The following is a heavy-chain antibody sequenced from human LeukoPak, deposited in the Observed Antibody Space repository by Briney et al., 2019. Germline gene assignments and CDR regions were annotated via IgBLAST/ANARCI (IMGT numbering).Heavy chain of an antibody. J-gene: IGHJ3*02. V-gene: IGHV4-59*01. CDR3: ARATKRQLLGAFDI. CDR1: GGSITSYY. Sequence: SETLSLTCTVSGGSITSYYWSWIRQPPGKGLEWIGYIYYSGSANYNPSLKSRVTISVDTSKNQFSLKLSSVTAADTAVYYCARATKRQLLGAFDIWGQGAMVTVSS. CDR2: IYYSGSA. D-gene: IGHD1-1*01.